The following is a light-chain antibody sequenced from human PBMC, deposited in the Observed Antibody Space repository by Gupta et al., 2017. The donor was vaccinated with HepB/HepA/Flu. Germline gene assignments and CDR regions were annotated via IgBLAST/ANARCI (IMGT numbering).Light chain of an antibody. CDR1: QSLLHSNGFTY. V-gene: IGKV2-28*01. J-gene: IGKJ1*01. Sequence: DILLTQSPLSLPDTPGEPASISCRSSQSLLHSNGFTYLDWYLQKPEQSPQLLMSLGAHRAPGVPDRISGSGSGTDFTLKISRVEAEDVGVYYCMQPRHTPWTFGQGTKVEIK. CDR2: LGA. CDR3: MQPRHTPWT.